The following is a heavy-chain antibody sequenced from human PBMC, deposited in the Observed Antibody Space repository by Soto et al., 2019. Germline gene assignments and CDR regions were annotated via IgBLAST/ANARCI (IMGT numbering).Heavy chain of an antibody. CDR2: INPSGGST. J-gene: IGHJ6*02. D-gene: IGHD3-10*01. CDR3: ARDRPPYGSGSYYNEVYYYGMDV. CDR1: GYTFTSYY. Sequence: ASVKVSCKASGYTFTSYYMHWVRQAPGQGLEWMGIINPSGGSTSYAQKFQARVTMTRDTSTSTVYMELSSLRSEDTAVYYCARDRPPYGSGSYYNEVYYYGMDVWGQGTTVTVSS. V-gene: IGHV1-46*01.